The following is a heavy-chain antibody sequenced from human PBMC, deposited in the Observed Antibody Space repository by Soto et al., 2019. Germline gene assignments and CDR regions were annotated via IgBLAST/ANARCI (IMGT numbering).Heavy chain of an antibody. V-gene: IGHV4-39*01. CDR1: GGSISSSSYY. CDR3: ARFNYDFWSGYYFDY. D-gene: IGHD3-3*01. CDR2: IYYSGST. J-gene: IGHJ4*02. Sequence: SETLSLTCTVSGGSISSSSYYWGWIRQPPGKGLEWIGSIYYSGSTYYNPSLKSRVTISVDTSKNQFSLKLSSVTAADTAVYYCARFNYDFWSGYYFDYWGQGTLVTVSS.